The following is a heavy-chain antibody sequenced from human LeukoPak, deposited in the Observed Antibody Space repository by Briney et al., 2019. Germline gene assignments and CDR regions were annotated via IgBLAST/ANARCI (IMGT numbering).Heavy chain of an antibody. CDR3: ARGGILRYFYWLLPPHDAFDI. D-gene: IGHD3-9*01. Sequence: SETLSLTCAVYGGSFSGYYWSWIRQPPGKGLEWIGEINHSGSTNYNPSLKSRVTISVDTSKNQFSLKLSSVTAADTAVYYCARGGILRYFYWLLPPHDAFDIWGQGTMVTVSS. CDR1: GGSFSGYY. V-gene: IGHV4-34*01. J-gene: IGHJ3*02. CDR2: INHSGST.